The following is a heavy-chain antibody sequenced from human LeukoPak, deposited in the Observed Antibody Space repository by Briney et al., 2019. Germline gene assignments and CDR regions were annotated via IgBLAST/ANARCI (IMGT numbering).Heavy chain of an antibody. CDR1: GGSISSYY. CDR2: IYNNGRT. V-gene: IGHV4-59*01. CDR3: ARVMGSDWYPLAY. J-gene: IGHJ4*02. D-gene: IGHD6-19*01. Sequence: SETLSLTCTVSGGSISSYYWSWIRQPPGKGLEWIGYIYNNGRTNYNPSLKSRVTISADTSKNQFSLKLSSVTAADTAVYYCARVMGSDWYPLAYWGQGTLVTVSS.